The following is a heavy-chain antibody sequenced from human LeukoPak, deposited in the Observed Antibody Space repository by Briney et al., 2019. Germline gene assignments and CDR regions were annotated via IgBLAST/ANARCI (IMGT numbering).Heavy chain of an antibody. V-gene: IGHV1-18*01. Sequence: YSGNTKYAQNFQDRVTMTTDASTSTAYMDLRSLRSDDTAVYYCASLAVAGTDQFDSWGQGTLVTVSS. D-gene: IGHD6-19*01. CDR3: ASLAVAGTDQFDS. CDR2: YSGNT. J-gene: IGHJ4*02.